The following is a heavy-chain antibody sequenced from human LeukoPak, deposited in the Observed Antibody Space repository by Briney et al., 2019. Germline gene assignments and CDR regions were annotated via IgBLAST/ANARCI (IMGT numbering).Heavy chain of an antibody. CDR2: ISAYNGNT. CDR1: GYTFTSYG. CDR3: AREENYSGSYGHDAFDI. D-gene: IGHD1-26*01. V-gene: IGHV1-18*01. Sequence: ASVKVSCKASGYTFTSYGMSWVRQAPGQGLEWMGWISAYNGNTNYAQKLQGRVTMTTDTSTSTAYMELRSLRSDDTAVYYCAREENYSGSYGHDAFDIWGQGTMVTVSS. J-gene: IGHJ3*02.